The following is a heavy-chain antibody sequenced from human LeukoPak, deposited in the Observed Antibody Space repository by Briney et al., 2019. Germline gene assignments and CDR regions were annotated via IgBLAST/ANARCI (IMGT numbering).Heavy chain of an antibody. J-gene: IGHJ4*02. CDR2: IYYSGST. V-gene: IGHV4-59*01. Sequence: SETLSLTCTVSGGSISSYYWSWIRQPPGKGPEWIGYIYYSGSTNYNPSLKSRVTISVDTSKNQFSLKLSSVTAADTAVYYCARGYYDFWSGYYTGIPFDYWGQGTLVTVSS. CDR1: GGSISSYY. D-gene: IGHD3-3*01. CDR3: ARGYYDFWSGYYTGIPFDY.